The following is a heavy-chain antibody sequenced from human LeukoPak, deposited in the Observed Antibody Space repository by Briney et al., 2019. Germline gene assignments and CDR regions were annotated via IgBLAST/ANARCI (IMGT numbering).Heavy chain of an antibody. CDR2: VYYSGST. CDR3: ARDKGDYVWGSYRYSWFDP. CDR1: DGSLSGHY. Sequence: SETLSLTCTVSDGSLSGHYWSWIRQPPGKGLESIGFVYYSGSTNYNPSLKGRVTISLDTSKNQFSLKLSSVTAADTAVYYCARDKGDYVWGSYRYSWFDPWGQGTLVTVSS. D-gene: IGHD3-16*02. V-gene: IGHV4-59*11. J-gene: IGHJ5*02.